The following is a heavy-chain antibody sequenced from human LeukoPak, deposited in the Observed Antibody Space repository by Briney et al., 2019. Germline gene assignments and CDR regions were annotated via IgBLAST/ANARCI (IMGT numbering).Heavy chain of an antibody. CDR1: GFTFSSYG. V-gene: IGHV3-33*01. J-gene: IGHJ4*02. CDR2: IWYDGSNK. D-gene: IGHD3-10*01. CDR3: ARDRGPAPGSYFDY. Sequence: PGRSLRLSCAASGFTFSSYGMHWVRQAPGKGLEWVAVIWYDGSNKYHADSVKGRFTISRDNSKNTLYLQMNSLRAEDTAVYYCARDRGPAPGSYFDYWGQGTLVTVSS.